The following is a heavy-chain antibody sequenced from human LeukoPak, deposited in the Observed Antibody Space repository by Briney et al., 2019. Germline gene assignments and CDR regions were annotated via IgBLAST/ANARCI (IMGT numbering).Heavy chain of an antibody. CDR1: GFTFSTYT. CDR2: ISGSDGTT. V-gene: IGHV3-23*01. CDR3: AKGQMTTILGFDS. D-gene: IGHD5-24*01. Sequence: PGGSLRLSCAASGFTFSTYTMHWVRQAPGKGLEWVSGISGSDGTTYYADSVKGRFTISRDNSKNTLYLQMNSLRAEDSALYYCAKGQMTTILGFDSWGQGALVTVSS. J-gene: IGHJ4*02.